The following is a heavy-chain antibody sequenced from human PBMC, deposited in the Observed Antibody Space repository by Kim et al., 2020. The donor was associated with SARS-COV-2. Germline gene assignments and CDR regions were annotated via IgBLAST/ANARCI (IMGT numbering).Heavy chain of an antibody. CDR1: GDSISTNSG. CDR2: VVYSGNV. V-gene: IGHV4-39*01. J-gene: IGHJ3*01. Sequence: SETLSLTCTVSGDSISTNSGWRWIRQAPGRGLEWLGTVVYSGNVHYNPSLKSRVTIFLDSSKTQLSLKVTSVTAADTAVYYCVTVVTSSFHFWGQGTMVT. D-gene: IGHD6-6*01. CDR3: VTVVTSSFHF.